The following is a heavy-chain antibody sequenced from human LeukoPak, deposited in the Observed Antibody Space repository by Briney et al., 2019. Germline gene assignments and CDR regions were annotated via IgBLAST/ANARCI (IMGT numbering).Heavy chain of an antibody. CDR3: AKRISILAGQIPLRGAYEAFCI. CDR2: IKQDGSEK. Sequence: PGGSLRLSCAASGFTFSSYWMSWVRQAPGKGLEWVANIKQDGSEKYYVDSVKGRFTISRDNAKNSLYLQMNSLRAEDTAVYYCAKRISILAGQIPLRGAYEAFCILGQGTMVTGSS. CDR1: GFTFSSYW. D-gene: IGHD1-26*01. J-gene: IGHJ3*02. V-gene: IGHV3-7*01.